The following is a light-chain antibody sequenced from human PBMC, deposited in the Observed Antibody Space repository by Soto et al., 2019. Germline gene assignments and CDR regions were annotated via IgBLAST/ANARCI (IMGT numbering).Light chain of an antibody. CDR1: ISNVGGYKY. J-gene: IGLJ1*01. CDR3: CSSAPSNPYV. CDR2: DVI. V-gene: IGLV2-11*01. Sequence: QSALTQPRSLSGSPGQSVTISCIGTISNVGGYKYVSWYQQCPGKAPKLIIYDVIKRPSGVPDRFSGSKSGNTASLTISGLQAEDEADYYCCSSAPSNPYVFGTGTKVTVL.